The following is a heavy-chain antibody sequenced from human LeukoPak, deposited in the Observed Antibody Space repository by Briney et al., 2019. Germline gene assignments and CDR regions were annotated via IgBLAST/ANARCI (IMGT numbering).Heavy chain of an antibody. CDR1: GFTFSSYA. CDR3: AKDYDYVWGSYRSPAFDI. V-gene: IGHV3-23*01. CDR2: ISGSGGST. Sequence: GGSLRLSCAASGFTFSSYAMSWVRQAPGKGLEWVSAISGSGGSTYYADSVKGRFTISRDNSKNTLYLQMNSLRAEDTAVYYCAKDYDYVWGSYRSPAFDIWGQGTMVTVSS. D-gene: IGHD3-16*02. J-gene: IGHJ3*02.